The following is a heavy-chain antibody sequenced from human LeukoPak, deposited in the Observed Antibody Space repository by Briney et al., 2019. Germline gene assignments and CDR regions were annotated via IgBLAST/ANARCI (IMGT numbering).Heavy chain of an antibody. D-gene: IGHD3-9*01. Sequence: SETLSLTCAVYGGSFSGYYWSWIRQPPGKGLEWIGEINHSGSTNYNPSLKSRVTISVDTSKNQFSLKLSSVTAADTAVYYCAREARLRYFDWQPLDPWGQGTLVTVSS. J-gene: IGHJ5*02. CDR2: INHSGST. CDR1: GGSFSGYY. V-gene: IGHV4-34*01. CDR3: AREARLRYFDWQPLDP.